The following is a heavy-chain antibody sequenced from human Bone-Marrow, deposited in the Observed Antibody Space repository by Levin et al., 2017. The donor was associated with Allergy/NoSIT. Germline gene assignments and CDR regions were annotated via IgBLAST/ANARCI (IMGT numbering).Heavy chain of an antibody. CDR1: GFTFSNYN. CDR3: AKGTGNSGDYALTF. J-gene: IGHJ4*02. D-gene: IGHD4-17*01. Sequence: SCAASGFTFSNYNMAWVRQAPGMGLECVAVISFHTNKKFYADSVRGRFTISRDSSKNTLYLQINSLRADDTAVYYCAKGTGNSGDYALTFWGQGTLVTVPS. V-gene: IGHV3-30-3*01. CDR2: ISFHTNKK.